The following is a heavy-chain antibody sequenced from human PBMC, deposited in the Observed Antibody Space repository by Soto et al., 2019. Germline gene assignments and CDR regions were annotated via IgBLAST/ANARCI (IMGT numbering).Heavy chain of an antibody. CDR3: AKAPFDIGAVPPPIDY. CDR1: GFTFASCA. V-gene: IGHV3-23*01. Sequence: EVQLLESGGGLVQPGGSLRLSCATSGFTFASCALGWVRQGPKKGLEWVSTISGGSWVTKYADSVKGRFTISRDNPKDTLYLQMNSLSADDTAIYYCAKAPFDIGAVPPPIDYLGQGTLVTVSS. J-gene: IGHJ4*02. CDR2: ISGGSWVT. D-gene: IGHD2-15*01.